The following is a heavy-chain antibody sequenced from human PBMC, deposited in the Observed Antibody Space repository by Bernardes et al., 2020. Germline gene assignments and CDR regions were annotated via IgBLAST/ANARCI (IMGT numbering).Heavy chain of an antibody. CDR3: ARDDSGHPYSGIARGYYGMDV. D-gene: IGHD5-12*01. CDR1: GGSISSYY. V-gene: IGHV4-59*01. Sequence: SETLSLTCTVSGGSISSYYWSWIRQPPGKGLEWIGYIYYSGSTNYNPSLKSRVTISVDTSKNQFSLKLSSVTAADTAVYYCARDDSGHPYSGIARGYYGMDVWGKGTTVTVSS. J-gene: IGHJ6*04. CDR2: IYYSGST.